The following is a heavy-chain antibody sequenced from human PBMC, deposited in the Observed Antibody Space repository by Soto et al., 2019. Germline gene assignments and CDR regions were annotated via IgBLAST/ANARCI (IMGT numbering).Heavy chain of an antibody. CDR1: GGSISSGGYY. V-gene: IGHV4-31*03. CDR3: AGMTTVVTRVEY. J-gene: IGHJ4*02. CDR2: IYYSGST. Sequence: SETLSLTCTVSGGSISSGGYYWSWIRQHPGKGLEWIGYIYYSGSTYYNPSLKSRVTISVDTSKNQFSLKLSSVTAADTAVYYCAGMTTVVTRVEYWGQGTLVTVSS. D-gene: IGHD4-17*01.